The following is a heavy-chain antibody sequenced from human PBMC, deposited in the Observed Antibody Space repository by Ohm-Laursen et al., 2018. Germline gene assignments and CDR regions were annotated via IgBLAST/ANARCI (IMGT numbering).Heavy chain of an antibody. CDR3: AKDSTALSTVTTDAFDI. V-gene: IGHV3-21*04. CDR1: GFTFDDYA. Sequence: SLRLSCAASGFTFDDYAMHWVRQAPGKGLEWVSSISSSSSYIYYADSVKGRFTISRDNAKNSLYLQMNSLRAEDTALYYCAKDSTALSTVTTDAFDIWGQGTMVTVSS. CDR2: ISSSSSYI. J-gene: IGHJ3*02. D-gene: IGHD4-17*01.